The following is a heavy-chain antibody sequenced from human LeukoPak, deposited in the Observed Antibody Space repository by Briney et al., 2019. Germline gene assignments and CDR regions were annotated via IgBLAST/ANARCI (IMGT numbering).Heavy chain of an antibody. CDR3: TKEGGYASSWI. Sequence: GGSLRLSCAASGFTFSVSVMNWVRQAPGKGLEWVSGVSSSGSNTYYAESVKGRFTISRDNHKNTVHLQMNSLRVEDTAMYYCTKEGGYASSWIWGQGILVTVSS. D-gene: IGHD6-13*01. V-gene: IGHV3-23*05. CDR2: VSSSGSNT. CDR1: GFTFSVSV. J-gene: IGHJ4*02.